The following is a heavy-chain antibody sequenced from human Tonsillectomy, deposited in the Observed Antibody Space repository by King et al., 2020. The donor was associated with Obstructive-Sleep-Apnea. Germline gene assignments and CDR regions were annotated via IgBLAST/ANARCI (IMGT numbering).Heavy chain of an antibody. CDR3: ANSFGYYGSGSDYNVGRDWFDS. J-gene: IGHJ5*01. D-gene: IGHD3-10*01. V-gene: IGHV2-5*02. CDR1: GFSLSTRGVG. CDR2: IYWDDDN. Sequence: TLKESGPTLVKPTQTLTLTCTFSGFSLSTRGVGVGWIRQPPGKALEWLALIYWDDDNLYSPSLKTRLTITKDTSKNQVVLTMTNMDPVDTATYYCANSFGYYGSGSDYNVGRDWFDSWGQGTLVTVSS.